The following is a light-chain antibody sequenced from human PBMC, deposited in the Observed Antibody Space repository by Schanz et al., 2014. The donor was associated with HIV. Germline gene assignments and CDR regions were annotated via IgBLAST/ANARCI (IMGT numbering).Light chain of an antibody. Sequence: QSVLTQPPSVSGAPWQRVTISCTGTSSNIGAGYDVHWYQQIPGTAPKLLISGNNNRPSGVPDRFSGSKSGTSASLAITGLQAEDEGDYYCLSYDISLSSYVFGSGTKLTVL. CDR1: SSNIGAGYD. V-gene: IGLV1-40*01. CDR2: GNN. CDR3: LSYDISLSSYV. J-gene: IGLJ1*01.